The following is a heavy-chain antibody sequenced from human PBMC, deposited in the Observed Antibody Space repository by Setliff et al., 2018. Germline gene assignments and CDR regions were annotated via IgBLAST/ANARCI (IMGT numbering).Heavy chain of an antibody. CDR3: ARPYCSGGSCYSGWFDP. D-gene: IGHD2-15*01. J-gene: IGHJ5*02. CDR1: DDSISSRHYY. V-gene: IGHV4-61*09. CDR2: IYTSWST. Sequence: SETLSLTCTVSDDSISSRHYYWSWIRQPAGKGLEWLGQIYTSWSTNYNPPLKRRVTISVDTSKNQFSLKLSSVTAADTAVYYCARPYCSGGSCYSGWFDPWGQGTLVTVSS.